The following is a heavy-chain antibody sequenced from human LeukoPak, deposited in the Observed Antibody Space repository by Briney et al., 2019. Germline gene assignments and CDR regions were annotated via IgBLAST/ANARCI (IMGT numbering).Heavy chain of an antibody. Sequence: GASAKVSCKASGYTFTSYGISWVRQAPGQGLEWMGWISAYNGNTNYAQKLQGRVTMTTDTSTSTAYMELRSLRSDDTAVYYCARDGRIVVVPAAPLDYWGQGTLVTVSS. CDR1: GYTFTSYG. V-gene: IGHV1-18*01. J-gene: IGHJ4*02. D-gene: IGHD2-2*01. CDR2: ISAYNGNT. CDR3: ARDGRIVVVPAAPLDY.